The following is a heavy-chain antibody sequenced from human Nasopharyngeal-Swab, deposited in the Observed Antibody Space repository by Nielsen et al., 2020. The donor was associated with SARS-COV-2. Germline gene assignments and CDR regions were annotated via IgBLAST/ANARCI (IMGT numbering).Heavy chain of an antibody. V-gene: IGHV3-21*01. CDR2: ISSSSSYI. CDR1: GFTFSSYN. CDR3: ARGCVLSDPSCYYYGMDV. D-gene: IGHD3-3*01. Sequence: GESLKISCAASGFTFSSYNMNWVRQAPGKGLEWVSSISSSSSYIYYADSVKGRFTISRDNAKNSLYLQMNSLRAEDTAVYYCARGCVLSDPSCYYYGMDVWGQGTTVTVSS. J-gene: IGHJ6*02.